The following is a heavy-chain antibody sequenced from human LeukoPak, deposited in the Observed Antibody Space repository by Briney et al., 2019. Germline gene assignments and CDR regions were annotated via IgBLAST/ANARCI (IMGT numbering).Heavy chain of an antibody. J-gene: IGHJ4*02. CDR2: ISSSSSYI. CDR3: ARDGIAVAGTDY. Sequence: GESLRLSCAASGFTFSSYSMNWVRQAPGKGLEWVSSISSSSSYIYYADSVKGRFTISRGNAKNSLYLQMNSLRAEDTAVYHCARDGIAVAGTDYWGQGTLVTVSS. V-gene: IGHV3-21*01. D-gene: IGHD6-19*01. CDR1: GFTFSSYS.